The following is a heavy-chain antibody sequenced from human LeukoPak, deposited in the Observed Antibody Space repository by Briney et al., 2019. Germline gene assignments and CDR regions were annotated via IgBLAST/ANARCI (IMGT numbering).Heavy chain of an antibody. J-gene: IGHJ6*02. CDR2: IYTRGST. CDR3: ARDISSSPFYYGVDV. CDR1: GASISSYH. D-gene: IGHD2-2*01. Sequence: SETLSLTCTVSGASISSYHWSWIRQPAGKGLEWVGRIYTRGSTNYNPALKSRVTMSVDMSKNQFSLNLSSVTAADTAVYYCARDISSSPFYYGVDVWGQGTTVTVSS. V-gene: IGHV4-4*07.